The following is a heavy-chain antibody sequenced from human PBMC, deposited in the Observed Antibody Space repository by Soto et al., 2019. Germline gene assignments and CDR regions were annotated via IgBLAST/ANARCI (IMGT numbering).Heavy chain of an antibody. J-gene: IGHJ4*02. V-gene: IGHV4-30-4*01. Sequence: PSETLSLTCTVSGGAISSGDYYWSWIRQPPGKGLEWIGYIYYSGSTYYNPSLKSRVTISVDTSKNQFSLKLSSVTAADTAVYYCASSGKIFGEYRAIDYWGQVNLVTVSS. CDR3: ASSGKIFGEYRAIDY. CDR2: IYYSGST. D-gene: IGHD3-3*01. CDR1: GGAISSGDYY.